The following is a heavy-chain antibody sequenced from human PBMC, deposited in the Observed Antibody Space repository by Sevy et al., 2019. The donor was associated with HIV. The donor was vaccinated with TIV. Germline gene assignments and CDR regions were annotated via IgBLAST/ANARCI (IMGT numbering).Heavy chain of an antibody. Sequence: SETLSLTCTVSGGSISSYYWSWIRQPAGKGLEWIGRIYTSGSTNYNPSLKSRVTMSVDTSKNQFSLKLSSVTAAETAVYYCARDRDYYGSGSYYYYYGMDVWGQGTTVTVSS. D-gene: IGHD3-10*01. CDR1: GGSISSYY. CDR3: ARDRDYYGSGSYYYYYGMDV. V-gene: IGHV4-4*07. CDR2: IYTSGST. J-gene: IGHJ6*02.